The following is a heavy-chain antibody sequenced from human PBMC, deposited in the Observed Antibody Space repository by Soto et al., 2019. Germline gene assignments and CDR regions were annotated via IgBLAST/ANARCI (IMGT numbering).Heavy chain of an antibody. CDR1: GFSFSDYY. V-gene: IGHV3-72*01. CDR3: VRVGTVGSSVY. D-gene: IGHD1-26*01. Sequence: EVQLVESGGGLVQPGGSLRLSCAASGFSFSDYYMDCVRQAPGKGLEWVGRTRNKANSYTTEYAAFVKGRFTISRDDSKNSVYLQMNSLKTEDTAVYYCVRVGTVGSSVYWGQGTLVTVSS. J-gene: IGHJ4*02. CDR2: TRNKANSYTT.